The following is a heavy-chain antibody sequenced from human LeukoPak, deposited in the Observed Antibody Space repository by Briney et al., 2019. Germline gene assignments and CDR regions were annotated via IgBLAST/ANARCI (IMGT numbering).Heavy chain of an antibody. J-gene: IGHJ4*02. D-gene: IGHD3-16*01. Sequence: SETLSLTCTVSGGSISSYYWSWIRQPPGKGLEWIGYIYYSGSTNHNPSLKSRVTISVDTSKNQFSLKLSSVTAADTAVYYCARSIWGSRIDYWGQGTLVTVSS. CDR3: ARSIWGSRIDY. V-gene: IGHV4-59*12. CDR2: IYYSGST. CDR1: GGSISSYY.